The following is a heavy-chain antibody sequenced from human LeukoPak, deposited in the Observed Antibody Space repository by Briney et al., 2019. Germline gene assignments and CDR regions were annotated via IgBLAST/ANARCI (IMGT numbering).Heavy chain of an antibody. V-gene: IGHV1-18*01. Sequence: ASVKVSCKASGYTFTSYGISWVRQAPGQGLEWMGWISAYNGNTNYAQKLQGRVTMTTDTSTSTAYMELRSLRSDDTAVYYWASSSPTPSEYCSSPSCPIPLDYWGQGTLVTVSS. D-gene: IGHD2-2*01. CDR2: ISAYNGNT. CDR1: GYTFTSYG. CDR3: ASSSPTPSEYCSSPSCPIPLDY. J-gene: IGHJ4*02.